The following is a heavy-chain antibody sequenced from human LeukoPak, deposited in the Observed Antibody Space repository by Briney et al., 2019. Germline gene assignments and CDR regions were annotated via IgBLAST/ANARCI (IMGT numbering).Heavy chain of an antibody. V-gene: IGHV3-64*01. Sequence: GGSLRLSCAASGFTFSTYAMHWVRQAPGKRLEYVSAISSNGNSTYYANSVKGRFTISRDNSKITLYLQMGSLRAEDMAVYYCTRASGYTSGWPFDYWGQGILVTVSS. CDR2: ISSNGNST. J-gene: IGHJ4*02. CDR1: GFTFSTYA. CDR3: TRASGYTSGWPFDY. D-gene: IGHD6-19*01.